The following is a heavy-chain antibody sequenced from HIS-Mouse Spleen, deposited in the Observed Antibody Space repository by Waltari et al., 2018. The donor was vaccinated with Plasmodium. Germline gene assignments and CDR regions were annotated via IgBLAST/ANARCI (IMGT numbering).Heavy chain of an antibody. CDR3: ARHKKRGQLVRGYFDY. V-gene: IGHV2-70*15. J-gene: IGHJ4*02. Sequence: QVTLRESGPALVKPTQTLTLTCTFSGFSLSTRGMCVSWIRQPTGKALEWLARIDWEDDKYYRTSLKTRRTISKDTSKNQVVLTMTNMDPVDTATYYCARHKKRGQLVRGYFDYWGQGTLVTVSS. D-gene: IGHD6-6*01. CDR1: GFSLSTRGMC. CDR2: IDWEDDK.